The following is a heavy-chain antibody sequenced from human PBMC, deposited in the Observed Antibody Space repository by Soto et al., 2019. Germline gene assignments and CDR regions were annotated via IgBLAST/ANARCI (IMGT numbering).Heavy chain of an antibody. V-gene: IGHV3-30-3*01. D-gene: IGHD6-13*01. CDR2: ISYDGSNK. CDR1: GFTFSSYA. CDR3: ASLRYSSFDY. Sequence: GGSLRLSCAASGFTFSSYAMHWVRQTPGKGLEWVAVISYDGSNKYYADSVKGRFTISRDNSKNTLYLQMNSLRAEDTAVYYCASLRYSSFDYWGQGTLVTVSS. J-gene: IGHJ4*02.